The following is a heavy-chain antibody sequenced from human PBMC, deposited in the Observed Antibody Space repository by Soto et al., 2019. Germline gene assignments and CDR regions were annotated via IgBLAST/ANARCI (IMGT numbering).Heavy chain of an antibody. V-gene: IGHV1-2*04. D-gene: IGHD1-1*01. CDR2: INPNSGGT. CDR3: ARSKPELERESGDAFDI. J-gene: IGHJ3*02. CDR1: GYTFTGYY. Sequence: ASVKVSCKASGYTFTGYYMHWVRQAPGQGLEWMGWINPNSGGTNYAQKFQGWVTMTRDTSISTAYMELSRLRSDDTAVYYCARSKPELERESGDAFDIWGQGTMVTVSS.